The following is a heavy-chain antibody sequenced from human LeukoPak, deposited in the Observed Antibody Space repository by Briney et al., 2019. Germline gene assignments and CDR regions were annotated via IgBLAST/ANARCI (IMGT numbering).Heavy chain of an antibody. J-gene: IGHJ4*02. CDR3: ARDLKVGRGVPFDY. V-gene: IGHV3-30*02. Sequence: GGSLRLSCAASGFTFSSYGMHWVRQAPGKGLEWVAFIRYDGSNKYYADSVKGRFTISRDNSKNTLYLQMNSLRAEDTAVYYCARDLKVGRGVPFDYWGQGTLVTVSS. D-gene: IGHD3-10*01. CDR2: IRYDGSNK. CDR1: GFTFSSYG.